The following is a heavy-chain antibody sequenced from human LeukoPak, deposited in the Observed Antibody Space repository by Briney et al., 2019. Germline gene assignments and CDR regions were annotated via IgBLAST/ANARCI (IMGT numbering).Heavy chain of an antibody. Sequence: GASVKVSCKASGGTFSSYAISWVRQAPGQGLEWMGRIIPILGIANYAQKFQGRVTITADKSTSTAYMELSSLRSEDTAVYYCARGCSGGSCWDHYYYYGMDVWGQGTTVTVSS. CDR2: IIPILGIA. J-gene: IGHJ6*02. D-gene: IGHD2-15*01. V-gene: IGHV1-69*04. CDR1: GGTFSSYA. CDR3: ARGCSGGSCWDHYYYYGMDV.